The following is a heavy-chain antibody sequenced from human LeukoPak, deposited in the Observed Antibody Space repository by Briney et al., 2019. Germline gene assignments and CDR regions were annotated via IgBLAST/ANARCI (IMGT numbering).Heavy chain of an antibody. V-gene: IGHV3-23*01. Sequence: TGGSLRLSCAASGFTFSSYAMSWVRQAPGKGLEWVSAISGSGGSTYYADSVKGRFTISRDNSKNTLYLQMNSLRAEDTAVYYCARGDYGGKKGGVDYWGQGTLVTVSS. CDR3: ARGDYGGKKGGVDY. D-gene: IGHD4-23*01. CDR1: GFTFSSYA. J-gene: IGHJ4*02. CDR2: ISGSGGST.